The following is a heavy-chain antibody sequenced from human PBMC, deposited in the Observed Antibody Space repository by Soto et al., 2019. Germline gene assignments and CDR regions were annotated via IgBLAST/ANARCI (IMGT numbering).Heavy chain of an antibody. CDR1: GYTFTSYD. CDR2: MNPNSGST. CDR3: SRERGAFDI. V-gene: IGHV1-8*01. Sequence: QVQLVQSGAEVKKPWASVKVSCKASGYTFTSYDINWVRQATGQGLEWMGWMNPNSGSTAYAQKVQGRVTMIRNTSISTADMELSSLRSEDTAVYYCSRERGAFDIWGQGTMVTVSS. J-gene: IGHJ3*02.